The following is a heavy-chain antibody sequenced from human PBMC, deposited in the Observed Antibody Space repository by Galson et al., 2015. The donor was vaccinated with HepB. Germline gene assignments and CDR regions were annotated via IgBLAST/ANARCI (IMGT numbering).Heavy chain of an antibody. CDR3: PSQQT. J-gene: IGHJ1*01. CDR1: GFTVSSNY. V-gene: IGHV3-53*01. CDR2: IYRDGST. D-gene: IGHD6-13*01. Sequence: SLRLSCAASGFTVSSNYMSWVRQAPGKGLEWVSIIYRDGSTYYADSVKGRFTISRYNSKNTLYLQMNSLRAEDTAMYYCPSQQTWGQGTLVTVSS.